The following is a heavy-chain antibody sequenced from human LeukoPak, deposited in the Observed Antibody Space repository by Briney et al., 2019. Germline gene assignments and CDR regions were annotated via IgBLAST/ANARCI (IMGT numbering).Heavy chain of an antibody. V-gene: IGHV4-4*07. CDR3: ARDSGTTGEVKFDP. CDR1: GGSITSYY. J-gene: IGHJ5*02. CDR2: IYITGST. D-gene: IGHD3-10*01. Sequence: SETLSLTCTVSGGSITSYYWSWIRQSAGKGLEWIGRIYITGSTTYNPSLTSRVTMSLDTPKNQFSLKLSSVTAADTAVYYCARDSGTTGEVKFDPWGQGTLVTVSS.